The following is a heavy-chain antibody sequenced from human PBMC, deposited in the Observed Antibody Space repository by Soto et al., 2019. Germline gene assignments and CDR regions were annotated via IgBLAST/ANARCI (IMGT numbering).Heavy chain of an antibody. CDR1: GGSISSYY. J-gene: IGHJ4*02. CDR2: IYYSGST. V-gene: IGHV4-59*08. Sequence: SETLSLTCTVSGGSISSYYWSWIRQPPGKALEWIGYIYYSGSTNYNPSLRSRVTISLDTSKNQFSLKLSSVTAADTAVYYCASYLGVSGGNDYWGQGTLVTVSS. D-gene: IGHD2-15*01. CDR3: ASYLGVSGGNDY.